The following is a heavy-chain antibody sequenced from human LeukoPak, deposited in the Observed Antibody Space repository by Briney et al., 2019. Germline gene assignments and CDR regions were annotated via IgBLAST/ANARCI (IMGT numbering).Heavy chain of an antibody. V-gene: IGHV4-34*01. CDR1: GGSFSGYY. J-gene: IGHJ4*02. CDR2: INHSGST. CDR3: ARGVLRFFSWDY. D-gene: IGHD3-3*01. Sequence: NPSETLSLTCAVYGGSFSGYYWSWIRQPPGKGLEWIGEINHSGSTNYNPSLKSRVTISVDTSKNQFSLKLSSVTAADTAVYYCARGVLRFFSWDYWGQGTLVTVSS.